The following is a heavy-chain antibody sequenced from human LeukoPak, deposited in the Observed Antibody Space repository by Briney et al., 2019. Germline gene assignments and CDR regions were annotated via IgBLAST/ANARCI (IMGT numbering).Heavy chain of an antibody. D-gene: IGHD3-3*01. V-gene: IGHV1-69*05. CDR2: IIPIFGTA. CDR1: GGTVSSYA. CDR3: AKANTIFGVVIPALGANQQNWFDP. Sequence: SVKVSCKASGGTVSSYAICWVRQAHGQGLEWMGGIIPIFGTANYAQKFQGRVTITTDESTSTAYMELSSLRSEDTAVYYCAKANTIFGVVIPALGANQQNWFDPWAREPWSPSPQ. J-gene: IGHJ5*02.